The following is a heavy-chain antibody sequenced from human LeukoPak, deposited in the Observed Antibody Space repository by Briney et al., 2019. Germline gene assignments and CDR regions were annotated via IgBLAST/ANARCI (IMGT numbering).Heavy chain of an antibody. V-gene: IGHV4-4*09. CDR3: VRPGQSSWWVYFNY. CDR1: GDSTSFYY. J-gene: IGHJ4*02. CDR2: IHTSGST. D-gene: IGHD2-15*01. Sequence: SETLSLTCTVSGDSTSFYYWTWIRQPPGKGLEWIGYIHTSGSTYYNPSLKTRVTMSIDTSKNQFSLRLSSVTAADTAVYSCVRPGQSSWWVYFNYWGQGTVVTVSS.